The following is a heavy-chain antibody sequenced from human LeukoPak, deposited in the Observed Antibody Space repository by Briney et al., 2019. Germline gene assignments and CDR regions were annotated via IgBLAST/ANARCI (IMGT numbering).Heavy chain of an antibody. CDR3: ATLPGPYDFWSGYYGFDY. V-gene: IGHV3-43*01. J-gene: IGHJ4*02. CDR2: ISWDGGST. D-gene: IGHD3-3*01. Sequence: RGSLRLSCAASGFTFDDYTMHWVRQAPGEGLEWVSLISWDGGSTYYADSVKGRFTISRDNSKNSLYLQMNSLRTEDTALYYCATLPGPYDFWSGYYGFDYWGQGTLVTVSS. CDR1: GFTFDDYT.